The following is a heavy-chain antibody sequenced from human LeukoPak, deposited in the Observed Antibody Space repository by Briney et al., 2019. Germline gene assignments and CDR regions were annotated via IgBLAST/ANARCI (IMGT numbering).Heavy chain of an antibody. D-gene: IGHD3-22*01. CDR1: GGTFSSYA. CDR2: IIPIFGTA. J-gene: IGHJ3*02. V-gene: IGHV1-69*05. Sequence: SVKVSCKASGGTFSSYAISWVRQAPGQGLEWMGGIIPIFGTANYAQKFQGRVTITTDESTSTAYMELSSLRSEDAAVYYCARDTEIVTGAFDIWGQGTMVTVSS. CDR3: ARDTEIVTGAFDI.